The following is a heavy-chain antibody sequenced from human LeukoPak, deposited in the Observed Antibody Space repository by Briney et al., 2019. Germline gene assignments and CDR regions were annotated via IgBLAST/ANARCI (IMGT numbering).Heavy chain of an antibody. Sequence: ESCPTLVNPTQTLTLTCTFSGFSLSTSGMCVSWVRQPPAKALEWLALIDWDDDKYYSTSLKTRLTISKDTSKNQVVLTMPNMDPVDTATYYCARGNSYGHADFDYWGQGTLVSVSS. J-gene: IGHJ4*02. CDR2: IDWDDDK. CDR3: ARGNSYGHADFDY. D-gene: IGHD5-18*01. CDR1: GFSLSTSGMC. V-gene: IGHV2-70*20.